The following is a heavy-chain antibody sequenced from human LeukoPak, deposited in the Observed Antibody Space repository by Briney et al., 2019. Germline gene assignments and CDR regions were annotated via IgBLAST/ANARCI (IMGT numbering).Heavy chain of an antibody. CDR3: ARKKDDGDHHIDY. Sequence: SETLSLTCTVSGGSISSADYYWSWFRQNPGKGLEWIAYICYSGTTYYNPSLKSRVTMSVDTSKNQFSLKLSSVTAADTAMYYCARKKDDGDHHIDYWGQGTLVTVSS. V-gene: IGHV4-31*03. CDR2: ICYSGTT. CDR1: GGSISSADYY. J-gene: IGHJ4*02. D-gene: IGHD4-17*01.